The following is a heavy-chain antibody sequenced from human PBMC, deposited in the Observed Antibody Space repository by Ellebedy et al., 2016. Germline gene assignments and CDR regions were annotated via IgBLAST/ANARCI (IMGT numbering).Heavy chain of an antibody. J-gene: IGHJ4*02. D-gene: IGHD6-19*01. CDR1: GYSISSAYY. Sequence: SETLSLXCAVSGYSISSAYYWVWIRQTPGKGLEWIGSIYQSGSTYYNPSLKSRVTISVDTSKNQFSLDLSSVTAADTAVYYCAYAVGTGLVRFDNWGQGTLVTVSS. CDR2: IYQSGST. V-gene: IGHV4-38-2*01. CDR3: AYAVGTGLVRFDN.